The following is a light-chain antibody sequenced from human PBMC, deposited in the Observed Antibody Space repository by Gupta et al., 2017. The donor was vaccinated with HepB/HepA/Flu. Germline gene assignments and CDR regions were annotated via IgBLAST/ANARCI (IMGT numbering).Light chain of an antibody. CDR2: AAS. CDR1: QSVGTN. J-gene: IGKJ2*02. CDR3: QQYNNYPST. V-gene: IGKV3-15*01. Sequence: EIVMTQSPATLSVSPGERATLSCRASQSVGTNLAWYQQKPGQAPRFLIYAASTWTSGIPAKFSGSGSGTEFTLTISNLQSEDFAVYYCQQYNNYPSTFGQGTKLEIK.